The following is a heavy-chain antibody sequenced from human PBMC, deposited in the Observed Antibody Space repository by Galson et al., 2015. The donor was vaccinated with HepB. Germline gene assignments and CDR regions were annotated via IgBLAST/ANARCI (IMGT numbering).Heavy chain of an antibody. CDR1: GFSVNNNY. CDR2: IYSRGTT. CDR3: ARGASYDYDSSGSLPEH. V-gene: IGHV3-53*04. Sequence: LRLSCAASGFSVNNNYMTWVRQAPGKGLEWVSLIYSRGTTYYAESVRGRFTISRHSSENTVDLQMNSLRGEDTAVYYCARGASYDYDSSGSLPEHWGQGTLVTVSS. J-gene: IGHJ4*02. D-gene: IGHD3-22*01.